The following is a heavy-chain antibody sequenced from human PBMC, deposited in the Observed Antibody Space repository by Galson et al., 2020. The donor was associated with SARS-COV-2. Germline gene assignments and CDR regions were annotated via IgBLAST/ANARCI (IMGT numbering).Heavy chain of an antibody. V-gene: IGHV1-46*01. CDR2: LNPSSGTT. J-gene: IGHJ4*02. Sequence: ASVKVSCKASGYTFTSYYMHWVRQARGQGLEWMGILNPSSGTTTYAQKFQGRITMTRDTSTSTVYMELSSLKSEDTATYYCARDYGRNTGTYSRFFDHWGQGTLISVSS. CDR1: GYTFTSYY. CDR3: ARDYGRNTGTYSRFFDH. D-gene: IGHD3-10*01.